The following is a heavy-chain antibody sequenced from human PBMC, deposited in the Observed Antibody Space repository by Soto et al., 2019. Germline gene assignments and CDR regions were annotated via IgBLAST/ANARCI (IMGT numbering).Heavy chain of an antibody. J-gene: IGHJ6*02. V-gene: IGHV4-39*01. D-gene: IGHD3-10*01. CDR3: ARQGFGPLHGLVDV. CDR2: IYYSGTT. CDR1: GGSISSSSYY. Sequence: ASETLSLTCTVSGGSISSSSYYWGWIRQPPGKGLEWIGSIYYSGTTYYKPSLKSRVTISLDTSKNQISLKVTSVTATNTAVYYCARQGFGPLHGLVDVWGQGTTVTVSS.